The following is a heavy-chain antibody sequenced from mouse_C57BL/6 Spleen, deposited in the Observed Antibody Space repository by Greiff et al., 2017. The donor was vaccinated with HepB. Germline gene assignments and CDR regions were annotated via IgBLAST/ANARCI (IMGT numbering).Heavy chain of an antibody. J-gene: IGHJ3*01. Sequence: EVQLQESGGGLVQPGGSLKLSCAASGFTFSDYYMYWVRQTPEKRLEWVAYISNGGGSTYYPDTVKGRFTISRDNAKNTLYLQMSRLKSEDTAMYYCARQYGYDVAYWGQGTLVTVSA. CDR1: GFTFSDYY. CDR3: ARQYGYDVAY. D-gene: IGHD2-2*01. CDR2: ISNGGGST. V-gene: IGHV5-12*01.